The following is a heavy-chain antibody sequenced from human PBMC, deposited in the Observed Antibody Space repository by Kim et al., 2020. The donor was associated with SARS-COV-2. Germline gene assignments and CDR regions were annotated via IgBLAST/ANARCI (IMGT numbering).Heavy chain of an antibody. J-gene: IGHJ5*02. Sequence: GGSLRLSCSASGFSFRSFAMHWVRQAPGKGLQYLSAITNNGDKTYYADSVKGRFTISRDNSQNTLYLQMNSLRAEDTAVYYCVKDTYYDFWSGYSAYFYTFDLWGQGTPVTVSS. D-gene: IGHD3-3*01. CDR3: VKDTYYDFWSGYSAYFYTFDL. CDR2: ITNNGDKT. V-gene: IGHV3-64D*09. CDR1: GFSFRSFA.